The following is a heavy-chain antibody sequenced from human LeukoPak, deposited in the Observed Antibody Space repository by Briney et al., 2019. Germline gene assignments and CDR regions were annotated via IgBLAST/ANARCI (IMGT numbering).Heavy chain of an antibody. V-gene: IGHV4-38-2*02. CDR2: IYYSGST. D-gene: IGHD3-3*01. CDR1: GYSISSGYY. CDR3: ASYEVAQVDY. J-gene: IGHJ4*02. Sequence: SETLSLTCTVSGYSISSGYYWGWIRQPPGKGLEWIGSIYYSGSTYYNPSLKSRVTISVDTSKNQFSLKLSSVTAADTAVYYCASYEVAQVDYWGQGTLVTVSS.